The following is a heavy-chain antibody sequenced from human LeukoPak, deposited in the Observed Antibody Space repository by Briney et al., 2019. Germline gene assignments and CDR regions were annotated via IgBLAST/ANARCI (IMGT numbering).Heavy chain of an antibody. D-gene: IGHD3-22*01. J-gene: IGHJ4*02. V-gene: IGHV3-23*01. CDR3: ANYYYDGTEYYPYFDY. Sequence: RGSLRLSCAASGFTFHTYAMTWVRQAPGKGLEWVAAISDSGGGTYYGDSVKGRFTISRDNSKNTLYLQMNSLRAEDTALYYCANYYYDGTEYYPYFDYWGQGALVTVSS. CDR2: ISDSGGGT. CDR1: GFTFHTYA.